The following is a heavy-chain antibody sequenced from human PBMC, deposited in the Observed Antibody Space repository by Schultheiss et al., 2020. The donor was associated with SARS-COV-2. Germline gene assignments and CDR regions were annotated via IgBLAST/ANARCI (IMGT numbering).Heavy chain of an antibody. V-gene: IGHV3-23*01. CDR2: ISGSGGST. CDR1: GFTFSSYA. J-gene: IGHJ2*01. Sequence: GGSLRLSCAASGFTFSSYAMSWVRQAPGKGLEWVSAISGSGGSTYYADSLKGRFTISRDNAKNSLYLQMNSLRAEDTAVYYCAKDYGDYWYFDLWGRGTLVTVSS. D-gene: IGHD4-17*01. CDR3: AKDYGDYWYFDL.